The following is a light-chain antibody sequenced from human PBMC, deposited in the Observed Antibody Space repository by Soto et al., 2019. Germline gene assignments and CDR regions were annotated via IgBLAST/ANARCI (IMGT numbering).Light chain of an antibody. J-gene: IGLJ2*01. V-gene: IGLV2-14*01. CDR2: AVT. CDR1: SSDVGSYNS. Sequence: QSALTQPASVSGSPGQSIAISCTGTSSDVGSYNSVSWYQQFPGKAPKLILYAVTNRPSGVSNRFSGSKSGNTASLTISGLQAGDEADYFCSSYTTSATLVFGVGTKVTVL. CDR3: SSYTTSATLV.